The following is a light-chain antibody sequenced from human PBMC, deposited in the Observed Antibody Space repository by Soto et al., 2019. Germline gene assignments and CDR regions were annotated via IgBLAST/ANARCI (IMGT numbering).Light chain of an antibody. CDR2: EVS. V-gene: IGLV2-14*01. Sequence: QSALTQPASVSGSPGQSITISCTGTSSDVGGYNYVSWSQQHPGNAPKLMIYEVSNRPSGVSNRFSGSKAGNTASLTISGLQAEDEADYYCSSYTSSSTPHVVFGGGTQRTVL. J-gene: IGLJ2*01. CDR1: SSDVGGYNY. CDR3: SSYTSSSTPHVV.